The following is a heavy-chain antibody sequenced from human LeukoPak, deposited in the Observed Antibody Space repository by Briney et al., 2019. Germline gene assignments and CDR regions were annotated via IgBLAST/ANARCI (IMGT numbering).Heavy chain of an antibody. CDR3: ANIGLPGYGYFDD. D-gene: IGHD5-18*01. CDR2: IRYDGGNK. V-gene: IGHV3-30*02. CDR1: AFTFSNYG. Sequence: GGSQRLSCSASAFTFSNYGMHWVRKAPRKGLLRVAFIRYDGGNKYYADSVKCRFTISRDNSKNTLSRKLNCLTAGDAAVYYCANIGLPGYGYFDDWGQGTLVAVSS. J-gene: IGHJ4*02.